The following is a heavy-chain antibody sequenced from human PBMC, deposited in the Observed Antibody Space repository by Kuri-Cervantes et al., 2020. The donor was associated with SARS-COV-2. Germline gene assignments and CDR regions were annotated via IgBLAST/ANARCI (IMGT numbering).Heavy chain of an antibody. J-gene: IGHJ6*02. CDR2: IYYSGST. CDR1: GGSISSRSYY. Sequence: ESLKISCSVSGGSISSRSYYWGWIRQPPGKGLEWTGSIYYSGSTNYTPTLKSRVTISVDTSTNQFFLNLTSVTAADTAVYYCARQGGYYGMDVWGQGTTVTVSS. CDR3: ARQGGYYGMDV. D-gene: IGHD3-22*01. V-gene: IGHV4-39*01.